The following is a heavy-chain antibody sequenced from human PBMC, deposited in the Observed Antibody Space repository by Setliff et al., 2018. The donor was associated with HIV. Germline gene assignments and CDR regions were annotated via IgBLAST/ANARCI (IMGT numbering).Heavy chain of an antibody. D-gene: IGHD6-25*01. J-gene: IGHJ4*02. CDR1: RSYISGSYY. CDR3: VQGGLSSGWGSF. V-gene: IGHV4-38-2*01. CDR2: IYPSGSIHPSGAT. Sequence: SETLSLTCAVSRSYISGSYYWVWIRQPPGKGLEWIGNIYPSGSIHPSGATNYNPSFKGRVTISLDTSNNQFSLKVNSVTAEDTAVYYCVQGGLSSGWGSFWGQGTLVTVSS.